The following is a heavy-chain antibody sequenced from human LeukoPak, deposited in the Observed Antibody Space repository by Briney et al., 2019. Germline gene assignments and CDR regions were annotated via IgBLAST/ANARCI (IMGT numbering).Heavy chain of an antibody. Sequence: SETLSLTCTVSGGSISRSSYYWGWIRQPPGKGLEYIGSIYYSGSTYYNPSLKSRVTISVDTSENQFSLKLSSVTAADTAVYYCARHFPDFLPGVWGKGTTVTVSS. CDR2: IYYSGST. CDR1: GGSISRSSYY. J-gene: IGHJ6*04. V-gene: IGHV4-39*01. CDR3: ARHFPDFLPGV. D-gene: IGHD3-3*01.